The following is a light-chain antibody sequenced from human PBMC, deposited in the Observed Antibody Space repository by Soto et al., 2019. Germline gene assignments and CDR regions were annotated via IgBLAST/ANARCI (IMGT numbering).Light chain of an antibody. V-gene: IGKV3-15*01. CDR2: DIS. J-gene: IGKJ5*01. CDR1: QTVSRN. Sequence: EVVMTQSPATLSVSPGERATLSCSASQTVSRNLAWYQQRPGQAPRLLIYDISNRTTGVPARFSGSGSETEFTLTIRSLQAEDFAVYFCQQYNNWPSCGQGTRLEIK. CDR3: QQYNNWPS.